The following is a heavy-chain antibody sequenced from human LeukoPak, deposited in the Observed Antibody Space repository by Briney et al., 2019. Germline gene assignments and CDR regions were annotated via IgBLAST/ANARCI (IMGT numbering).Heavy chain of an antibody. D-gene: IGHD3-10*01. V-gene: IGHV3-20*04. CDR3: ARELHPYYYGSGSYP. Sequence: GGSLRLSCAASGFTFDDYGMSWVRQAPGKGLEWVSGINWNGGSTGYADSVKGRFTISRDNAKNSLSLQMNSLRAEDTAVCYCARELHPYYYGSGSYPWGQGTLVTVSS. J-gene: IGHJ5*02. CDR2: INWNGGST. CDR1: GFTFDDYG.